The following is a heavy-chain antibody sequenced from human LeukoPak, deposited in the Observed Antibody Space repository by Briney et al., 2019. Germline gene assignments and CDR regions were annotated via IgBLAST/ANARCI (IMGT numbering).Heavy chain of an antibody. J-gene: IGHJ6*02. D-gene: IGHD2-2*03. CDR3: ARWIDEDYYYYGMDV. Sequence: GGSLRLSCAAPGFTFSSYGMHWVRQAPGKGLEWVAVIWYDGSNKYYADSVKGRFTISRDNSKNTLYLQMNSLRAEDTAVYYCARWIDEDYYYYGMDVWGQGTTVTVSS. CDR2: IWYDGSNK. V-gene: IGHV3-33*01. CDR1: GFTFSSYG.